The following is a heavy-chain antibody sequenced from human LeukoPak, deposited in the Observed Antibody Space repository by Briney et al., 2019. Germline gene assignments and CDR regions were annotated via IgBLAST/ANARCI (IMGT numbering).Heavy chain of an antibody. J-gene: IGHJ4*02. CDR3: ARSSQADDY. CDR2: INPGGSSI. D-gene: IGHD6-13*01. Sequence: PGGSLRLSCAASGFTFSSYWMHWVRQVPGKGLVWVARINPGGSSITYADSVKGRFTISRDNAKNTLYLQMDSLRAEDTGVYCCARSSQADDYWGQGTLVTVSS. V-gene: IGHV3-74*01. CDR1: GFTFSSYW.